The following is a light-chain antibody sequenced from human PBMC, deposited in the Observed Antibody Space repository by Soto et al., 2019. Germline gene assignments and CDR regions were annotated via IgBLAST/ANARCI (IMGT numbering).Light chain of an antibody. CDR3: QQYNSGPLT. CDR1: QSVGSD. J-gene: IGKJ4*01. V-gene: IGKV3-15*01. Sequence: EIVMTQSPATLSVSPGERATLSCRASQSVGSDLAWYQQKPGRTPSLLIYDVSTRATGIPARFGGSGSGTEFTLTISSLQSEDFAVYYCQQYNSGPLTFGGGTKVDIK. CDR2: DVS.